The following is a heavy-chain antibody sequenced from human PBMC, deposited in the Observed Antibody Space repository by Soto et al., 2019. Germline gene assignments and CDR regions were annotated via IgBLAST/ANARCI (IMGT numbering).Heavy chain of an antibody. CDR1: GDSVSSNSAA. V-gene: IGHV6-1*01. J-gene: IGHJ5*02. D-gene: IGHD6-19*01. CDR3: AREDSSGWYGVWFDP. Sequence: SQTLSLPCAISGDSVSSNSAAWNWIRPSPSRGLEWLGRTYYRSKWYNDYAGSVTSRITINPDTSKNQFSLQLNSVTPEDTAVYYCAREDSSGWYGVWFDPWGQGTLVTVSS. CDR2: TYYRSKWYN.